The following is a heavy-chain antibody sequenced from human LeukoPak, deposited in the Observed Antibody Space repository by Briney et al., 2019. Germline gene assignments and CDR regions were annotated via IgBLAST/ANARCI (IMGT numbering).Heavy chain of an antibody. CDR1: GYTFTGYY. D-gene: IGHD2-15*01. J-gene: IGHJ4*02. Sequence: ASVKVSCKASGYTFTGYYMHWVRQAPGQGLEWMGWINPNSGGTNYAQKFQGRVTMTRDTSISTAYRELSRLRSDDTAVYYCAREGIGVVVAAFDYWGQGTLVTVSS. CDR3: AREGIGVVVAAFDY. CDR2: INPNSGGT. V-gene: IGHV1-2*02.